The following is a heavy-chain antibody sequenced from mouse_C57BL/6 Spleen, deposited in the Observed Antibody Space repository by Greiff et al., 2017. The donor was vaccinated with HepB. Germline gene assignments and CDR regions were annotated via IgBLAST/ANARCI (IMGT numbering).Heavy chain of an antibody. Sequence: VKLQQSGAELVRPGASVTLSCKASGYTFTDYEMHWVKQTPVHGLEWIGAIDPETGGTAYNQKFKGKAILTADKSSSTAYMELRSLTSEDSAVYYCTRYDYDFDYWGQGTTLTVSS. D-gene: IGHD2-4*01. CDR3: TRYDYDFDY. J-gene: IGHJ2*01. CDR1: GYTFTDYE. CDR2: IDPETGGT. V-gene: IGHV1-15*01.